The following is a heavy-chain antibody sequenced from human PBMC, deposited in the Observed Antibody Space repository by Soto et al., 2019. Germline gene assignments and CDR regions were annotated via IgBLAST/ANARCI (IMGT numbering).Heavy chain of an antibody. CDR2: IYYSGST. Sequence: QVQLQESGPGLVKPSQTLSLTCTVSGGSISSGGYYWSWIRQHPGKGLEWIGYIYYSGSTYYNPSPNSRVTLSVDTSKNQFSLKLSSVTAADTAVYYCARGSRYSGSYAKSVDYWGQGTLVTVSS. J-gene: IGHJ4*02. CDR3: ARGSRYSGSYAKSVDY. CDR1: GGSISSGGYY. D-gene: IGHD1-26*01. V-gene: IGHV4-31*03.